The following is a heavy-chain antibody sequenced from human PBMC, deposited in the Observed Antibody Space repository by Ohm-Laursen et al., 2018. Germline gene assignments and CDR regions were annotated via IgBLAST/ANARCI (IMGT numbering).Heavy chain of an antibody. Sequence: SLRLSCAASGFTFSSYGLHWVRQAPGKGLEWVAVISYDGSNKYYADSVKGRFTISRDNAKNSLYLQMNSLRAEDTAVYYCATDGQALSFDYWGQGTLVTVSS. V-gene: IGHV3-30*03. J-gene: IGHJ4*02. CDR3: ATDGQALSFDY. CDR2: ISYDGSNK. CDR1: GFTFSSYG.